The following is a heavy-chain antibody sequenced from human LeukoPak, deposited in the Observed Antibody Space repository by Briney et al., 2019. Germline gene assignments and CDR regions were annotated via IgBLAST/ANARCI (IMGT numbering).Heavy chain of an antibody. V-gene: IGHV3-21*01. CDR2: ISSGSRYI. CDR1: GFTFSTYT. CDR3: ARQGFDAFDL. D-gene: IGHD2-15*01. J-gene: IGHJ3*01. Sequence: GGSLRLSCAASGFTFSTYTLNWVRQAPGKGLEWVSSISSGSRYIYCADSVKGQFTISRDDAKNSLYLQMDSLRAEDTAVYHCARQGFDAFDLWGQGTMVTVSS.